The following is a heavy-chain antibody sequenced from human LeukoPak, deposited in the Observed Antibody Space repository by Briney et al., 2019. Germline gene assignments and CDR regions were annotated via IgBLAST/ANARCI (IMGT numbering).Heavy chain of an antibody. CDR3: ARGYSYGAIDY. D-gene: IGHD5-18*01. Sequence: ASVKVSCKASGGTFSSYANSWVRQAPGQGLEWMGGIIPIFGTANYAQKFQGRVTITADESTSTAYMELSSLRSEDTAVYYCARGYSYGAIDYWGQGTLVTVSS. CDR1: GGTFSSYA. V-gene: IGHV1-69*13. J-gene: IGHJ4*02. CDR2: IIPIFGTA.